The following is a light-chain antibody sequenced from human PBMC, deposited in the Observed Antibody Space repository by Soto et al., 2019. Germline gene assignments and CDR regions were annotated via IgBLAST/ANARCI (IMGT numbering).Light chain of an antibody. J-gene: IGLJ1*01. CDR1: SSDVGGYNY. V-gene: IGLV2-14*01. Sequence: QSALTQPASVSGSPGQSITISCTGTSSDVGGYNYVSWYQQHPGKAPKLMIYDVSNRPSGVSNRFSGSKSGNTASLTISGLRAEDGADYYCSSYTSSSTFYVFGTGTKVTVL. CDR2: DVS. CDR3: SSYTSSSTFYV.